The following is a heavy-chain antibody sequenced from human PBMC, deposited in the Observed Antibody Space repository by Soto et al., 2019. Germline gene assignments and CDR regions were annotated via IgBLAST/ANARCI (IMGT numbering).Heavy chain of an antibody. Sequence: GESLKISCKGSGYSFTNYWIGWVRQMPGKGLEWMGIIYPGDSDTRYSPSFQGQVTISADKSINTAYLQWSSLKASDTAIYYCTRHSSGSYPYYYYAMDVWGQGTTVTVSS. J-gene: IGHJ6*02. D-gene: IGHD6-19*01. V-gene: IGHV5-51*01. CDR1: GYSFTNYW. CDR2: IYPGDSDT. CDR3: TRHSSGSYPYYYYAMDV.